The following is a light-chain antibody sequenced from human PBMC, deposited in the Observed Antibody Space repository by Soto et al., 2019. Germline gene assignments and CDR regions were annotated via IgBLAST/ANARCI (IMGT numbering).Light chain of an antibody. CDR2: GAS. J-gene: IGKJ2*01. Sequence: DIVLTQSPSTLSLSPGERATLSCRASQSVGSYLACFQHKPGQAPRLLIYGASNRATDIPGRFSGRGSGTDFTRTISNLESGDSAVYYWQQRDKWPRTFGQGTKLEIK. CDR1: QSVGSY. V-gene: IGKV3-11*01. CDR3: QQRDKWPRT.